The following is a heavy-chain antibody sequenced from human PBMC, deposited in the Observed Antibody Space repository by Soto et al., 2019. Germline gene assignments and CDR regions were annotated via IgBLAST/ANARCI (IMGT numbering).Heavy chain of an antibody. Sequence: SETLSLTCTVSGASVSSPTHYWNWIRQSPGKGLEWIGFVYYSGITNYSPSLKSRVTIPLDTSKDQFSLRLTSVTAADTAVYYCARVWERHSNYSGGVDVWGQGTPVTVSS. CDR3: ARVWERHSNYSGGVDV. CDR2: VYYSGIT. CDR1: GASVSSPTHY. J-gene: IGHJ6*02. D-gene: IGHD2-21*01. V-gene: IGHV4-61*01.